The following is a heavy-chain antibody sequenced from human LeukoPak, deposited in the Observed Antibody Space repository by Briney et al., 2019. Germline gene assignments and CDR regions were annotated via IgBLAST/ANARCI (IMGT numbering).Heavy chain of an antibody. CDR2: LSGSGDST. J-gene: IGHJ4*02. CDR3: AKGRGSGSSWNFDY. D-gene: IGHD6-13*01. CDR1: GFTFSSHA. Sequence: PGGSLRLSCEASGFTFSSHAMSWVRQAPGKGLERVSGLSGSGDSTYYAGSVRGRFTISRDNSKNTLHLQMNSLRAEDTAVYYCAKGRGSGSSWNFDYWGQGALVTVSS. V-gene: IGHV3-23*01.